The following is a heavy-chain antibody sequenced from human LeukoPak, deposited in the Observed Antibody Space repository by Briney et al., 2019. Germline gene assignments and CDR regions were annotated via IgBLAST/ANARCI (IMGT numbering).Heavy chain of an antibody. CDR2: ISAYNGNT. CDR3: ARGLTAFGELSAPFDY. CDR1: GYTFTSYG. D-gene: IGHD3-10*01. V-gene: IGHV1-18*04. J-gene: IGHJ4*02. Sequence: ASVKVSCKASGYTFTSYGISWVRQAPGQGLEWMGWISAYNGNTNYAQKLQGSVTMTTDTSTSTAYMELRSLRSDDTAVSYCARGLTAFGELSAPFDYWGQGTLVTVSS.